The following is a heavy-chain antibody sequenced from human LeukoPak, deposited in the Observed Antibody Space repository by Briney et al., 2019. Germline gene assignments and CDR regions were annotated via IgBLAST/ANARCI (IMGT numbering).Heavy chain of an antibody. CDR3: ARDFIPPRGGAFDI. D-gene: IGHD3-16*01. V-gene: IGHV3-53*01. CDR1: GFSVSPNF. CDR2: VYSGHNT. Sequence: PGGSLRLSCVASGFSVSPNFMSWIRQSPGRGLEWISVVYSGHNTYYAESVRRRFTISREISKNTVYLQMDRLRAEDTATYYCARDFIPPRGGAFDIWGHGTVVTVSS. J-gene: IGHJ3*02.